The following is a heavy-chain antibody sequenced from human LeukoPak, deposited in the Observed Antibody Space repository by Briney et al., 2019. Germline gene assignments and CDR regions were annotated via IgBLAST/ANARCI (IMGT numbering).Heavy chain of an antibody. Sequence: GGSLRLSCAASGFTFSSYWMSWVRQAPGKGLEWVANIKRDGSEKYYVDSVKGRFTISRDNAKNSLYLQMNSLRAEDTAVYYCVYGIDAFDIWGQGTMVTVSS. CDR2: IKRDGSEK. V-gene: IGHV3-7*03. D-gene: IGHD1-14*01. CDR1: GFTFSSYW. CDR3: VYGIDAFDI. J-gene: IGHJ3*02.